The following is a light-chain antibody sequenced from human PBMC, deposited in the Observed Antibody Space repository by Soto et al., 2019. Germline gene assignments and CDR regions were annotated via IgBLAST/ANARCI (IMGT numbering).Light chain of an antibody. CDR3: QQTYESLLYT. CDR2: AAS. V-gene: IGKV1-39*01. Sequence: DIQMTQSPSSLSASVGDRITITCRASQSISTYLNWYQHKPGRAPKLLIYAASSLQSGVPSRFSGSGSGTDFTLTISSLQPEDFATYYCQQTYESLLYTFGQGTKLEIK. CDR1: QSISTY. J-gene: IGKJ2*01.